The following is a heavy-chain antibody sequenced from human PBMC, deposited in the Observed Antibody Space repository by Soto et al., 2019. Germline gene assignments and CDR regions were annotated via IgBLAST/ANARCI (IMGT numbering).Heavy chain of an antibody. CDR1: GFTFSNYG. V-gene: IGHV3-30*18. D-gene: IGHD1-1*01. CDR2: ISYDGNVA. CDR3: AKEGPITNWYFDC. J-gene: IGHJ4*02. Sequence: QVQLVESGGGVVQPGRSLRLSCAASGFTFSNYGMHWVRQAPGKGLEWVIVISYDGNVAYYADSVKGRFTISRDNSKNTLYLQMNSLRTEDTVRYYCAKEGPITNWYFDCWGQGTLVTVSS.